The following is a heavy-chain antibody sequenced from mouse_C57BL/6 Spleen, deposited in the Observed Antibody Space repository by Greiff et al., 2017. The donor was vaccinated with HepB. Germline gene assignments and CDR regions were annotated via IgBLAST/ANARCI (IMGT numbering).Heavy chain of an antibody. CDR3: ARGGVYGNYLYAMDY. V-gene: IGHV5-17*01. Sequence: DVKLVESGGGLVKPGGSLKLSCAASGFTFSDYGMHWVRQAPEKGLEWVAYISSGSSTIYYADTVKGRFTISRDNAKNTLFLQMTSLRSEDTAMYYCARGGVYGNYLYAMDYWGQGTSATVSS. CDR2: ISSGSSTI. CDR1: GFTFSDYG. J-gene: IGHJ4*01. D-gene: IGHD2-1*01.